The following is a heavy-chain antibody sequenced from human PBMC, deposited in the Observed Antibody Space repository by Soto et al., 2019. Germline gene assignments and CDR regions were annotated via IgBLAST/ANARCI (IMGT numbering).Heavy chain of an antibody. D-gene: IGHD2-8*01. CDR3: ARGLLYATTYFEY. CDR1: GDTFTTNS. CDR2: IIPVVGTT. J-gene: IGHJ4*02. Sequence: QVQLVQSGAEVKKPGSSEKVSCKASGDTFTTNSLNWVRQAPGQGLEWMGGIIPVVGTTKYAQKYQDSVTITGDKSTNTAYMELSSLRSDDTAVYYCARGLLYATTYFEYWGQGTQVTVSS. V-gene: IGHV1-69*06.